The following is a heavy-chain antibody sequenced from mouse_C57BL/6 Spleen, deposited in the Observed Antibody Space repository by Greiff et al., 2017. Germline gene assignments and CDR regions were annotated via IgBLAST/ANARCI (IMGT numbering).Heavy chain of an antibody. CDR1: GYTFTSYW. Sequence: VQLQQPGAELVKPGASVKLSCKASGYTFTSYWMQWVKQRPGQGLEWIGEIDPSDSYTNYNQKFKGKATLTVDTSSSTAYMQLSSLTSEDSAVYYCARRQGAMDYWGQGTSVTVSS. CDR3: ARRQGAMDY. CDR2: IDPSDSYT. D-gene: IGHD3-2*01. V-gene: IGHV1-50*01. J-gene: IGHJ4*01.